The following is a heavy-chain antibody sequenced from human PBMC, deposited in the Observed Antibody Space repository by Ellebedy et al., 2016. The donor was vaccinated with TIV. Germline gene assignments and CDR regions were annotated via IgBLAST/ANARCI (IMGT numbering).Heavy chain of an antibody. CDR1: GFTFSNYA. CDR3: AGGGAVGGAQYWFDP. V-gene: IGHV3-30-3*01. D-gene: IGHD6-19*01. CDR2: ISYDGANK. J-gene: IGHJ5*02. Sequence: PGGSLRLSCEASGFTFSNYAIHWVRQAPGRGLEWVAVISYDGANKYYAESVDGRFTISRDNPKKTMFLQMKSLTTEDTAVYFCAGGGAVGGAQYWFDPWGQGTLVTVSS.